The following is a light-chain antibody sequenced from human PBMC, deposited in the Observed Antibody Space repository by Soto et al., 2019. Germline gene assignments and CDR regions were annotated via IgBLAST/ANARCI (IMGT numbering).Light chain of an antibody. CDR1: QSVRSN. J-gene: IGKJ1*01. CDR2: GAF. V-gene: IGKV3-15*01. Sequence: EIGMTQSPVTLSVSPGERATLSCRAGQSVRSNLAWYQQKPGQAPSLLIYGAFTRATGIPTRFSGTGSGTEFTLTISSLQSEDFALYYCQQYNDWPLTFGQGPRWIS. CDR3: QQYNDWPLT.